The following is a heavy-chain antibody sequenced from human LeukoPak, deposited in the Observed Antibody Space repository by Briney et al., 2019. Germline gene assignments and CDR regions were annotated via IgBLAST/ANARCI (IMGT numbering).Heavy chain of an antibody. CDR1: GFTFDDYA. V-gene: IGHV3-9*01. D-gene: IGHD3-22*01. CDR3: ASGSDYYDSSGYYSTPSFDY. Sequence: PGGSLRLSCAASGFTFDDYAMHWVRQAPGKGLEWVSGISWNSGSIGYADSVKGRFTISRDNAKNSLYLQMNSLRAEDTALYYCASGSDYYDSSGYYSTPSFDYWGQGTLVTVSS. CDR2: ISWNSGSI. J-gene: IGHJ4*02.